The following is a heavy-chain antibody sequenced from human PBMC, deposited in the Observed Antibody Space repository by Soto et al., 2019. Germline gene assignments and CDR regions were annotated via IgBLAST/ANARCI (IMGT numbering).Heavy chain of an antibody. V-gene: IGHV3-7*01. J-gene: IGHJ4*02. Sequence: GGSLRLSCAASGLAFSTHWMTWVRQAPGKGLEWVANINQDGTEKYYVDSVKGRFTISRDNAKNSLYLQMNSLTAEDTALYYYAKAFLLFDWWSFDYWGQGTLVTVSS. CDR2: INQDGTEK. CDR3: AKAFLLFDWWSFDY. D-gene: IGHD3-9*01. CDR1: GLAFSTHW.